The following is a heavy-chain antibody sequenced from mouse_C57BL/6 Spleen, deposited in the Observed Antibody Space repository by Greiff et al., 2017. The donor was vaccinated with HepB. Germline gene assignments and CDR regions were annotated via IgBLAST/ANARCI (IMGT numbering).Heavy chain of an antibody. Sequence: VQLQQSGTVLARPGASVKMSCKTSGYTFTSYWMHWVKQRPGQGLEWIGAIYPGNSDTSYNQKFKGKAKLTAVTSASTAYMEISSLTNEDSAVYDCTREDSSGPYYFDYWGQGTTRTVSA. CDR1: GYTFTSYW. D-gene: IGHD3-2*02. CDR2: IYPGNSDT. J-gene: IGHJ2*01. V-gene: IGHV1-5*01. CDR3: TREDSSGPYYFDY.